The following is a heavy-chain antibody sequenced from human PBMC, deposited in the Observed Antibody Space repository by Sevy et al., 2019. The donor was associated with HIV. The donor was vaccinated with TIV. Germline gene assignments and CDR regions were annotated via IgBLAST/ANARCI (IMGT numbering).Heavy chain of an antibody. J-gene: IGHJ4*02. CDR1: GLTVSKAW. V-gene: IGHV3-15*01. CDR2: IKSKIDGGTI. D-gene: IGHD4-17*01. CDR3: TTRAPPYGDYPFDY. Sequence: GGSLRRSCAVSGLTVSKAWMSWVRQAPGKGLEWVGRIKSKIDGGTIDYVAPVKGRFTMSRDDSENTLYLQMNSLKTEDTAVYYCTTRAPPYGDYPFDYWGQGTLVTVSS.